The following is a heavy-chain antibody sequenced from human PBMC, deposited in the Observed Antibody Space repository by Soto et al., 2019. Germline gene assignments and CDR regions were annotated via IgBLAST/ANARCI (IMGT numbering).Heavy chain of an antibody. D-gene: IGHD6-25*01. V-gene: IGHV4-39*01. Sequence: SETLSLTCTASGGSITSSSHFWGWVRQPPGEGLEWIGTIYFTGNTYYTPSLKSRLTMSIDTSKNEFSLRLNSVTAADTAVYYCAGQTFTIAAASYGRSNWFDPWGPGTLVTVSS. CDR3: AGQTFTIAAASYGRSNWFDP. CDR1: GGSITSSSHF. CDR2: IYFTGNT. J-gene: IGHJ5*02.